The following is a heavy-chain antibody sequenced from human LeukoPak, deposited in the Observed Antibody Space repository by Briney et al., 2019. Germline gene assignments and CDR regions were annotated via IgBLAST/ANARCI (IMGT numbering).Heavy chain of an antibody. CDR1: GFTFSSHE. V-gene: IGHV3-23*01. J-gene: IGHJ4*02. Sequence: GGSLRLSCAASGFTFSSHEMNRVRQAPGKGLEWVSAISGSGGSTYYADSVKGRFTISRDNSKNTLYLQMNSLRAEDTAVYYCAKDFPYSSSWYGNFDYWGQGTLVTVSS. CDR2: ISGSGGST. CDR3: AKDFPYSSSWYGNFDY. D-gene: IGHD6-13*01.